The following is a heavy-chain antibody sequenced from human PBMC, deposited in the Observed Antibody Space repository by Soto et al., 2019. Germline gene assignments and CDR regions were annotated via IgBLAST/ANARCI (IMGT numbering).Heavy chain of an antibody. CDR2: INWNSGSI. CDR3: AKGYNYDRSGNPDS. J-gene: IGHJ4*02. D-gene: IGHD3-22*01. V-gene: IGHV3-9*01. Sequence: EVQLVESGGGLVQPGRSLRLSCAASGFTFDDYAMHWVRQAPGKGLEWVSGINWNSGSIGYADSVKGRFTISRDNAKNSLSLQMNSLRTEDTALYYCAKGYNYDRSGNPDSWGQGTLVTVSS. CDR1: GFTFDDYA.